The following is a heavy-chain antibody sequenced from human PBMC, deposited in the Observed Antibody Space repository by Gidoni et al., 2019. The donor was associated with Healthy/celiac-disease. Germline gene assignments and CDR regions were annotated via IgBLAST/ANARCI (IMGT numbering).Heavy chain of an antibody. D-gene: IGHD3-3*01. CDR1: GFTFVDYA. CDR3: AKGVEYDFWSGDYFDY. CDR2: INWNSGSI. Sequence: EVQLVESGGGLVQPGRSLRLSCAASGFTFVDYAMQWVRQAPGKGLEGVSSINWNSGSIGYADSVKGRFTISRDNAKNSLYLQMNSLRAEDTALYYCAKGVEYDFWSGDYFDYWGQGTLVTVSS. V-gene: IGHV3-9*01. J-gene: IGHJ4*02.